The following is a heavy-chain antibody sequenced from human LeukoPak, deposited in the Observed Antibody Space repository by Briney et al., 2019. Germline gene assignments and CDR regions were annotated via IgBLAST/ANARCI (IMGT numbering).Heavy chain of an antibody. CDR2: IYYSGST. Sequence: SQTLSPTCTVSGGSISSGGYYWSWIRQHPGKGLEWIGYIYYSGSTYYNPSLKSRVTISVDTSKNQFSLKLSSVTAADTAVYYCAGGYCSSTSCYSFDYWGQGTLVTVSS. V-gene: IGHV4-31*03. CDR3: AGGYCSSTSCYSFDY. J-gene: IGHJ4*02. D-gene: IGHD2-2*02. CDR1: GGSISSGGYY.